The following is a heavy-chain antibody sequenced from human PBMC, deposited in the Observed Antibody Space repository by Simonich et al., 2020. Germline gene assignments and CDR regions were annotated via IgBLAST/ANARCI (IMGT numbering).Heavy chain of an antibody. Sequence: EVQLVESGGGLVQPGGSLRLSCAASGFTFSSYWMSWVRQAPGKGLGWVANIKQDVSEKYYVDSVKGRFTISRDNAKNSLYLQMNSLRAEDTAVYYCAREGIAARDAFDIWGQGTMVTVSS. D-gene: IGHD6-6*01. CDR3: AREGIAARDAFDI. CDR1: GFTFSSYW. J-gene: IGHJ3*02. CDR2: IKQDVSEK. V-gene: IGHV3-7*01.